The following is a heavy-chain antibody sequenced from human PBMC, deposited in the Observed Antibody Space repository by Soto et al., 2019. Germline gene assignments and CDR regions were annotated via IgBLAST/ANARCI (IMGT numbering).Heavy chain of an antibody. V-gene: IGHV3-33*01. Sequence: GGSLRLSCAPSGFTFSSYGMHWVRQAPGKGLEWVAVIWYDGSNQYYADSVKGRFTISRDNSKNMLYLQMNSLRAEDTAVYYCARDLGAFNYGSAYFDYWGQGTPVTVSS. J-gene: IGHJ4*02. CDR2: IWYDGSNQ. CDR1: GFTFSSYG. D-gene: IGHD3-10*01. CDR3: ARDLGAFNYGSAYFDY.